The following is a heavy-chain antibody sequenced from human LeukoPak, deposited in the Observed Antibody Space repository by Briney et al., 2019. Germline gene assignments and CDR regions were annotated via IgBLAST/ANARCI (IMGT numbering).Heavy chain of an antibody. Sequence: SETLSLTCAVYGGSFSGYYWSWIRQPPGKGLEWIGEINHSGSTNYNPSLKSRVTISVDTSKNQFSLKLSSVTAADTAVYYCANSELLGIFDYWGQGTLVTVSS. V-gene: IGHV4-34*01. CDR2: INHSGST. CDR3: ANSELLGIFDY. J-gene: IGHJ4*02. D-gene: IGHD1-26*01. CDR1: GGSFSGYY.